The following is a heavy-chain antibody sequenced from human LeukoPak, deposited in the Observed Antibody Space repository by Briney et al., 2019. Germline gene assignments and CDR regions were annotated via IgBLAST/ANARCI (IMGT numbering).Heavy chain of an antibody. D-gene: IGHD3-22*01. Sequence: SGKLSCTASGSTFTGYYMHWMRQAPGQGLEWMGWINPKSGGTNYATKFPGRVTMTRDTSISTAYIELSRVRSAEQAVSCSARVFIGGLLLSNWFDRWGQGTLVTVSS. V-gene: IGHV1-2*02. CDR1: GSTFTGYY. CDR3: ARVFIGGLLLSNWFDR. CDR2: INPKSGGT. J-gene: IGHJ5*02.